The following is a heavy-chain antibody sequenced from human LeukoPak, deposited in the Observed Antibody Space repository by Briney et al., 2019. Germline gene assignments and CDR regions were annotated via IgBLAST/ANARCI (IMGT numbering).Heavy chain of an antibody. CDR1: GYTFTGYY. CDR2: INPSSGGT. CDR3: ARDYCSTIGCYSESWFDP. V-gene: IGHV1-2*02. Sequence: VSVKVSCKASGYTFTGYYIHWVRQAPGQGLEWMGWINPSSGGTNYAQKFQGRVTMTRDTSLSTAYMELSWLRSDDTAVYYCARDYCSTIGCYSESWFDPWGQGTLVTVSS. D-gene: IGHD2-2*01. J-gene: IGHJ5*02.